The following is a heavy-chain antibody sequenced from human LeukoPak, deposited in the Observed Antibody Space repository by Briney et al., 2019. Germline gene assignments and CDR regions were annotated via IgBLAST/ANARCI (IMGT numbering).Heavy chain of an antibody. Sequence: GGSLRLSWAASGFTFSTYGMHWVRQAPGKGLEGGAFIRYDGSNKYYADSVKGRFTISRDNSKNTLYLQMNSLRAEDTAVYYCAKDWGYYDTSGYYFDFWGQGTLVTVSA. CDR2: IRYDGSNK. CDR3: AKDWGYYDTSGYYFDF. J-gene: IGHJ4*02. V-gene: IGHV3-30*02. D-gene: IGHD3-22*01. CDR1: GFTFSTYG.